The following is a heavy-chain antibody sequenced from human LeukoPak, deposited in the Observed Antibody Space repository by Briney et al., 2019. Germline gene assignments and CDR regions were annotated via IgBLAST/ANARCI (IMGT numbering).Heavy chain of an antibody. D-gene: IGHD3-10*01. CDR1: GFTFSSYD. J-gene: IGHJ4*02. V-gene: IGHV3-23*01. CDR2: ISGSGGST. Sequence: GGSLRLSCAVSGFTFSSYDMTWVRQAPGKGLEWVSDISGSGGSTYYADSVKGRFTIPRHNSKNTLYLQMNSLRAEDTAVYYCARASGSYRPEFDYRGQGTLGTVSS. CDR3: ARASGSYRPEFDY.